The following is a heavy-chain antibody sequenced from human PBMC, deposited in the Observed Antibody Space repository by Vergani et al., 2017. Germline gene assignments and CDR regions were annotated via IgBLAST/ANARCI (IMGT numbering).Heavy chain of an antibody. V-gene: IGHV3-21*01. CDR3: ARGPDLLDTAMVPGGSYYYYYYGMDV. D-gene: IGHD5-18*01. Sequence: EVQLVESGGGLVKPGGSLRLSCAASGFTFSSYSMNWVRQAPGKGLEWVSSISSSSSYIYYADSVKGRFTISRDNAKNSLYLQMNSLRAEDTAVYYCARGPDLLDTAMVPGGSYYYYYYGMDVWGQGTTVTVSS. CDR2: ISSSSSYI. J-gene: IGHJ6*02. CDR1: GFTFSSYS.